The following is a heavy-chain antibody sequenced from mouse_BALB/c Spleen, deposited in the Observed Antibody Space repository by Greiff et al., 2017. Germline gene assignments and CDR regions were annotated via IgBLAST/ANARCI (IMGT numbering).Heavy chain of an antibody. J-gene: IGHJ2*01. D-gene: IGHD2-4*01. Sequence: VQLQQSGAELAKPGASVKMSCKASGYTFTSYWMHWVKQRPGQGLEWIGYINPSTGYTEYNQKFKDKATLTADKSSSTAYMQLSSLTSEDSAVYYCARYDYDVNYWGQGTTLTVSS. CDR3: ARYDYDVNY. CDR1: GYTFTSYW. V-gene: IGHV1-7*01. CDR2: INPSTGYT.